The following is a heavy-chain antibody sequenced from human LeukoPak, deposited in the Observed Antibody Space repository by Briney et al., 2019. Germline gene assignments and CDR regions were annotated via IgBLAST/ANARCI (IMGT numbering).Heavy chain of an antibody. J-gene: IGHJ6*03. D-gene: IGHD6-19*01. V-gene: IGHV1-8*03. CDR3: ARFKRIAVAGTGYYYYMDV. CDR1: GYTFTSYD. CDR2: MNPNSGNT. Sequence: ASVKVSCKASGYTFTSYDINWVRQATGQGLEWMGLMNPNSGNTGYAQKFQGRVTITRNTSISTAYMELSSLRSEDTAVYYRARFKRIAVAGTGYYYYMDVWGKGTTVTVSS.